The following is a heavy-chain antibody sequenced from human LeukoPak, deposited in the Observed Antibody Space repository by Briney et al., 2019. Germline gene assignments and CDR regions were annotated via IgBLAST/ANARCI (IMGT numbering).Heavy chain of an antibody. Sequence: PGGSLRLSCAASGFTFSSYAMSWVRQAPGKGLEWVSAISGSGGSTYYADSVKGRFTISRDNSKNTLYLQMNSLRAEDTAVYYCAKDFFLPSDLDVVPAAMGDWFDPWGQGTLVTVSS. CDR3: AKDFFLPSDLDVVPAAMGDWFDP. D-gene: IGHD2-2*01. V-gene: IGHV3-23*01. CDR2: ISGSGGST. CDR1: GFTFSSYA. J-gene: IGHJ5*02.